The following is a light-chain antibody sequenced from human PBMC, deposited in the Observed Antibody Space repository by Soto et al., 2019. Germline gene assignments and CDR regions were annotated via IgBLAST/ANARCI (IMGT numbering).Light chain of an antibody. Sequence: SYELTQPPSVSVSPGQTARITCSGDALPKQYAYWYQQKPGQAPVLVIYKDSERPSGIPERFSGSSSGTTVTLTISGVQAEDEADYYCQSADSSVTWVFGGGTKSPS. CDR2: KDS. J-gene: IGLJ3*02. V-gene: IGLV3-25*03. CDR3: QSADSSVTWV. CDR1: ALPKQY.